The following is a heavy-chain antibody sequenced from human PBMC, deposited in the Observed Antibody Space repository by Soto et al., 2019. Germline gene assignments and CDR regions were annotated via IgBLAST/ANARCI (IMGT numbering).Heavy chain of an antibody. J-gene: IGHJ5*02. D-gene: IGHD3-22*01. V-gene: IGHV3-53*01. CDR2: IYSGGST. CDR3: ARDIGYYDSSGYKYNWFDP. CDR1: GFTVSSNY. Sequence: GGSLRLSCAASGFTVSSNYMSWVRQAPGKGLEWVSVIYSGGSTYYADSGKGRFTISRDNSKNTLYLQMNSLRAEDTAVYYCARDIGYYDSSGYKYNWFDPWGQGTLVTVSS.